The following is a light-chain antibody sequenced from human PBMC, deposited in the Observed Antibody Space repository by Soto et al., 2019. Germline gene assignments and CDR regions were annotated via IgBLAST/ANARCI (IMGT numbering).Light chain of an antibody. CDR1: QGIRNF. CDR3: QKYSSVPV. J-gene: IGKJ3*01. Sequence: DIQMTQSPTSLSASVGDRFTITCRASQGIRNFVAWYQQKPGKAPKLLLYAASTLQSGVPSRFSGSGSGTDFTLTINSLQPEAVATYSCQKYSSVPVFGPGTKVDIK. V-gene: IGKV1-27*01. CDR2: AAS.